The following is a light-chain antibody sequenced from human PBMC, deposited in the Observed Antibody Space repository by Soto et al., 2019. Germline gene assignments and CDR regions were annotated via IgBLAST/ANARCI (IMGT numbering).Light chain of an antibody. Sequence: DVQMTQSPSTLSASVGVRVTITCRASQSINYWLAWYQQRPGKAPNLLIYEASTLESGVPPRFSGSGSETEFTLTIYSLQPDDFATYYCQQYYAYPWTFGQGTMVEIK. V-gene: IGKV1-5*03. CDR3: QQYYAYPWT. J-gene: IGKJ1*01. CDR2: EAS. CDR1: QSINYW.